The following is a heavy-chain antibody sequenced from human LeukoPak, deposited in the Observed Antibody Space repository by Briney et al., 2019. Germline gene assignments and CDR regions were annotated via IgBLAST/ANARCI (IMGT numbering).Heavy chain of an antibody. CDR3: ARAGNYYSSGSYLGY. D-gene: IGHD3-10*01. CDR2: IYYSGST. V-gene: IGHV4-59*08. CDR1: GGSISSYY. J-gene: IGHJ4*02. Sequence: SETLSLTCTVSGGSISSYYWSWIRQPPGKGLEWIGYIYYSGSTNYNPSLESRVTISLGTSKNQFSLKLSSVTAADTAVYYCARAGNYYSSGSYLGYWGQGTLVTVSS.